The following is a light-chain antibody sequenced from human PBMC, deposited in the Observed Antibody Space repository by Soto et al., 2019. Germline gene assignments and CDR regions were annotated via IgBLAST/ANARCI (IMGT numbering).Light chain of an antibody. J-gene: IGKJ2*02. CDR1: QSVSNN. V-gene: IGKV3-11*01. CDR3: QQRRGT. CDR2: DAS. Sequence: EIVLTQSPATLPLSPGERATLSCRASQSVSNNLAWYQQKPGQAPRLLIYDASKRATGIPARFSGSGSGTDFTLAISSLEPEDFAVYYCQQRRGTFGQGTKLESK.